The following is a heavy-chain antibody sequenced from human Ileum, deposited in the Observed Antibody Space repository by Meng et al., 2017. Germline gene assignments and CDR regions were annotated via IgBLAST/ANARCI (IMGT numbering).Heavy chain of an antibody. CDR1: GFSFSDSS. J-gene: IGHJ4*02. Sequence: EVTLVGSRGGLVRRVWSLKLSCAASGFSFSDSSMHWVRRASGKGLEWVGHIRSKANNYATAYAASVKGRFTISRDESKNTAYLQMSSLKTEDTAVYYCTRLYSAGWGQGTLVTVSS. D-gene: IGHD6-13*01. V-gene: IGHV3-73*02. CDR2: IRSKANNYAT. CDR3: TRLYSAG.